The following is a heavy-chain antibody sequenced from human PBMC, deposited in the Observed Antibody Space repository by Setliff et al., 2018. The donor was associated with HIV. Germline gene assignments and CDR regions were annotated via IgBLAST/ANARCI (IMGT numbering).Heavy chain of an antibody. V-gene: IGHV1-18*01. CDR3: ARATSGTIHDF. J-gene: IGHJ4*02. CDR2: ISPFNGNT. CDR1: GYTISTYL. D-gene: IGHD3-10*01. Sequence: ASVKVSCKASGYTISTYLIAWVRQAPGQGLEWMGWISPFNGNTSYAQKLQGRLTVTTDTSTSTAYMELRSLRSDDTAVYYCARATSGTIHDFWGQGTLVTVSS.